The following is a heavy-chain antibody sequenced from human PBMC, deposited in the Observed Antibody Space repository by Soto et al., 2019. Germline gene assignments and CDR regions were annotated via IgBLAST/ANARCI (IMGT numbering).Heavy chain of an antibody. J-gene: IGHJ6*03. CDR1: GFTFSSYW. CDR3: ARDLTAARSPYYYYYYYMDV. D-gene: IGHD6-6*01. CDR2: INSDGSST. V-gene: IGHV3-74*01. Sequence: EVQLVESGGGLVQPGGSLRLSCAASGFTFSSYWMHWVRQVPGKGLVWVSRINSDGSSTSYADSVKGRFTISRDNAKNTLYLQMNSLRAEDTAVYYCARDLTAARSPYYYYYYYMDVWGKGTTVTVSS.